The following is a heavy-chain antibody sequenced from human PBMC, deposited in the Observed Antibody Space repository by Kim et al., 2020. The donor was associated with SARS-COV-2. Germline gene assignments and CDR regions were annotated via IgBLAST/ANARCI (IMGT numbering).Heavy chain of an antibody. Sequence: LKSRVPISVDRSKNQFSLKLSSVTAADTAVYYCARAHGNWNDREGPYFDYWGQGTLVTVSS. J-gene: IGHJ4*02. CDR3: ARAHGNWNDREGPYFDY. V-gene: IGHV4-30-2*01. D-gene: IGHD1-1*01.